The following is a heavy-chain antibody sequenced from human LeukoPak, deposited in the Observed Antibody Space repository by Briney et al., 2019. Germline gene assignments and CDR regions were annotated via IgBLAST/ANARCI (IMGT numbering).Heavy chain of an antibody. Sequence: SETLSLTCTVSGDSISGGSSYWSWVRQPAGKGLEWIGRIYSSGSTDCNPSLQSRVTVSLDASKNQFSLKLRSVTAADTAVYYCARDGPALTYCGGDCFSDYWGQGTLVTVSS. D-gene: IGHD2-21*01. V-gene: IGHV4-61*02. CDR1: GDSISGGSSY. J-gene: IGHJ4*02. CDR3: ARDGPALTYCGGDCFSDY. CDR2: IYSSGST.